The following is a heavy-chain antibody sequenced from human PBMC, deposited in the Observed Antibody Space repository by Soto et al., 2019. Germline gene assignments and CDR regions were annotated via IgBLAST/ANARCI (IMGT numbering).Heavy chain of an antibody. Sequence: GGSLRLSCAASGFTFSSYAMSWVRQAPGKGLEWVSAISGSGGSTYYADYVKGRFTISRDNSKNTLYLQMNSLRAEDTAVYYCAKDRLIGYIREPAAEKRYYYYYYGMDVWGQGTTVTVSS. CDR2: ISGSGGST. V-gene: IGHV3-23*01. CDR3: AKDRLIGYIREPAAEKRYYYYYYGMDV. J-gene: IGHJ6*02. D-gene: IGHD6-13*01. CDR1: GFTFSSYA.